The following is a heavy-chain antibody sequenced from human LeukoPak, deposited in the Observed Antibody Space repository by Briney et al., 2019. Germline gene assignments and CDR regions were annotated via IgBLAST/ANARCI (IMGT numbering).Heavy chain of an antibody. D-gene: IGHD2-21*01. Sequence: KSSETLSLTCTVSGGSISSSTSYWGWIRQPPGKGLEWIGSIYYSGSTYYNPSLKSRVTISVDTSKKQFSLKLSSVTAADTAVYYCARRDCGGDCYSGVKIDYWGQGTLVTVSS. V-gene: IGHV4-39*01. J-gene: IGHJ4*02. CDR2: IYYSGST. CDR1: GGSISSSTSY. CDR3: ARRDCGGDCYSGVKIDY.